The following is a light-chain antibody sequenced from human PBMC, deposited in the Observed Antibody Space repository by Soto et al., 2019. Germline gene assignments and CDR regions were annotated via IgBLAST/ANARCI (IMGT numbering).Light chain of an antibody. Sequence: QSALTQPPSASGSPGQSVTISCTGISSDVDNYNYVSWHQQHPGKAPKVMIYNVNHRPSGVSNRFSGSKSGNTASLTISGLQAEDEGDYYCCSYTSTTTFVFGTGTKLTVL. CDR2: NVN. CDR1: SSDVDNYNY. V-gene: IGLV2-14*01. J-gene: IGLJ1*01. CDR3: CSYTSTTTFV.